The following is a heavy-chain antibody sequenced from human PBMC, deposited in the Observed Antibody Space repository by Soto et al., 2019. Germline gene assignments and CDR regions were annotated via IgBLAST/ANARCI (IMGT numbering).Heavy chain of an antibody. J-gene: IGHJ4*02. D-gene: IGHD3-10*01. CDR2: ISYDGSDK. Sequence: QVQLVESGGGVVQPGRSLRLSCAASGFTFSSYGMHWVRQAPGKGLEWVAVISYDGSDKYYADSVKGRFTISRDNSKNTLYLQMNSLRAEDTAVYYCAKANMVRGVIILPEGLDYWGQGALVAVSS. V-gene: IGHV3-30*18. CDR1: GFTFSSYG. CDR3: AKANMVRGVIILPEGLDY.